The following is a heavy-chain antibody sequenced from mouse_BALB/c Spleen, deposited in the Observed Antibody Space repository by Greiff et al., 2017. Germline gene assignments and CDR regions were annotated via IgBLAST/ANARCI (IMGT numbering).Heavy chain of an antibody. CDR3: ARRLLQFFDY. V-gene: IGHV14-3*02. J-gene: IGHJ2*01. Sequence: EVKLQESGAELVKPGASVKLSCTASGFNIKDTYMHWVKQRPEQGLEWIGRIDPANGNTKYDPKFQGKATITADTSSNTAYLQLSSLTSEDTAVYYCARRLLQFFDYWGQGTTLTVAS. CDR1: GFNIKDTY. D-gene: IGHD2-12*01. CDR2: IDPANGNT.